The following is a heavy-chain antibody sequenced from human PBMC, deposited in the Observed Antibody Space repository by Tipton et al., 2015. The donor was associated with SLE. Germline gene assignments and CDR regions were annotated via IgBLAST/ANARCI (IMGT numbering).Heavy chain of an antibody. V-gene: IGHV4-31*03. D-gene: IGHD3-3*01. CDR3: ARHRRDLFYSYMDV. Sequence: TLSLTCFVSGGSISSAGYYWNWIRQHPGKGLEWIGSIYYSGSTYYNPSLKSRVSVSVDTSKNQFSLNLSSVTAADTAVYYCARHRRDLFYSYMDVWGKGTTVTVSS. CDR1: GGSISSAGYY. J-gene: IGHJ6*03. CDR2: IYYSGST.